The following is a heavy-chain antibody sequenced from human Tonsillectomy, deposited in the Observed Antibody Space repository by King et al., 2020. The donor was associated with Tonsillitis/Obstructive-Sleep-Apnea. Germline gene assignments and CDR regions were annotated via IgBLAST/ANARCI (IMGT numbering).Heavy chain of an antibody. CDR1: GFSLSTSGVG. J-gene: IGHJ6*03. D-gene: IGHD1-26*01. Sequence: TLKESGPTLVKPTQTLTLTCTFSGFSLSTSGVGVGWIRQPPGKALEWLALIYWDDDKRYSPSLKSRLTITKDDSKNQVVLTMTNMDPVDTATYYCTPNAGRRWVDQQNYYYYYMDVWGKGTTVTVSS. CDR2: IYWDDDK. CDR3: TPNAGRRWVDQQNYYYYYMDV. V-gene: IGHV2-5*02.